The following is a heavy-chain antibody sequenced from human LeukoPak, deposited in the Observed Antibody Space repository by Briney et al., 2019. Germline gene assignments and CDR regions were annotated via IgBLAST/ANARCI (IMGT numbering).Heavy chain of an antibody. CDR3: ATDRSIGEAGDIC. CDR1: GFTFSNYW. Sequence: GGSLRLSCAASGFTFSNYWMHWVRRAPGKGLVWVSRINRDGSGTTYADSVKGRFTISRDNAKNTLYLLMNSLRAEDTAVYYCATDRSIGEAGDICWGQGTPVTVSS. V-gene: IGHV3-74*01. D-gene: IGHD6-13*01. J-gene: IGHJ4*02. CDR2: INRDGSGT.